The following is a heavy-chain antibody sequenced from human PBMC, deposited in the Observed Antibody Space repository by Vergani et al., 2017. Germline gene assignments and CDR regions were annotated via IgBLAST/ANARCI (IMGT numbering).Heavy chain of an antibody. D-gene: IGHD6-6*01. J-gene: IGHJ6*03. V-gene: IGHV5-10-1*03. Sequence: EVQLVQSGAEVKKPGESLRISCKGSGYSFTSYWISWVRQMPGKGLEWMGRIDPSDSYTNYSPSFQGHVTISADKSISTAYLQWSSLKASDTAMYYCAREPRRGIAARLPYYYYMDVWGKGTTVTVSS. CDR3: AREPRRGIAARLPYYYYMDV. CDR2: IDPSDSYT. CDR1: GYSFTSYW.